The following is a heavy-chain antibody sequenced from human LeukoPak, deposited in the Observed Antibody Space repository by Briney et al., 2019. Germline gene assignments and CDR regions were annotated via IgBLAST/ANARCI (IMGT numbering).Heavy chain of an antibody. CDR3: ARRAVGNSYYYSMDV. CDR1: GYIFTSYA. V-gene: IGHV1-46*01. J-gene: IGHJ6*03. Sequence: ASVKVSCKASGYIFTSYAMHWVRRAPGQGLEWMGIINPSGGTTNYAQKFQGRVTITRNTSISTAFMELSSLRSEDTAVYYCARRAVGNSYYYSMDVWGKGTTVTVSS. CDR2: INPSGGTT. D-gene: IGHD6-19*01.